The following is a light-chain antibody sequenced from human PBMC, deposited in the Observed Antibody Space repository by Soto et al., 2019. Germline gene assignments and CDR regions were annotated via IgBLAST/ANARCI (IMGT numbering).Light chain of an antibody. CDR1: QGINNY. V-gene: IGKV1-9*01. Sequence: DIQLTQSPSFLSASVGDRVTITCRASQGINNYLAWYQQKPGKAPNLLIYATSTLQSGVPSRFSGSGSGTEFTLTISSLQPEDFATYYCQQSYSTPPTFGQGTKVDIK. CDR2: ATS. CDR3: QQSYSTPPT. J-gene: IGKJ1*01.